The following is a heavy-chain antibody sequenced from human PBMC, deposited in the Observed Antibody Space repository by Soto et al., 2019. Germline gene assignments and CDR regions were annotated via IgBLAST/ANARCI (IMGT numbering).Heavy chain of an antibody. V-gene: IGHV3-74*01. D-gene: IGHD6-13*01. J-gene: IGHJ6*03. CDR1: GFTFSSYW. CDR3: ASNIAAADHYYYYYYMDV. CDR2: INSDGSST. Sequence: GGALRLPCAASGFTFSSYWVHWVRQAPGKGLVWASRINSDGSSTSYADSVKGRFTISRDNAKNTLYLQVNSLRAEDTAVYYCASNIAAADHYYYYYYMDVWGKGTTVTVSS.